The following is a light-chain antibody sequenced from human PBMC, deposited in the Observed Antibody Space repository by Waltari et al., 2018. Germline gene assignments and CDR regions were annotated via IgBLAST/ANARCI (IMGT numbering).Light chain of an antibody. CDR2: GAN. V-gene: IGLV1-40*01. J-gene: IGLJ2*01. CDR1: SSNIGAGYD. Sequence: QSGLTQPPSVSGAPGQTISISCTGSSSNIGAGYDFFWYQQFPGAAPTLPLYGANNRPSGVPGRFSGSQSGTSASLAITGLQAEDEADYYCQSYDPSRSEVVFGGGTKLTVL. CDR3: QSYDPSRSEVV.